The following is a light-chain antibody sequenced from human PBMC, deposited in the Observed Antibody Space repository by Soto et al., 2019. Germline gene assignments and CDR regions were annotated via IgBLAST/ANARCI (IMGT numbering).Light chain of an antibody. CDR3: CSYAGSPYV. CDR2: DVS. Sequence: QPVLTQPRSVSGSPGQSVTISCTGASSDVGAYNYVSWYQQHPGKAPKLMIYDVSTRPSGVPDRFSGSKSGTTASLTISGLQAEDEADYYCCSYAGSPYVFGTGTKVTVL. J-gene: IGLJ1*01. CDR1: SSDVGAYNY. V-gene: IGLV2-11*01.